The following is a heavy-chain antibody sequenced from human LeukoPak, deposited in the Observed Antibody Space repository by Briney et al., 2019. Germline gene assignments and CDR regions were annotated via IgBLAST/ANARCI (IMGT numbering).Heavy chain of an antibody. D-gene: IGHD4-11*01. CDR3: ARTTTTFDD. J-gene: IGHJ4*01. Sequence: SETLSLTCTVSGGSINNYWSWIRQPPGKGLEWIGYVSDTGSTNYNPSLKSRVTISVDTSKNQSYLKLTSVTAADTAVYYCARTTTTFDDWGHGTLVTVSS. V-gene: IGHV4-59*01. CDR2: VSDTGST. CDR1: GGSINNY.